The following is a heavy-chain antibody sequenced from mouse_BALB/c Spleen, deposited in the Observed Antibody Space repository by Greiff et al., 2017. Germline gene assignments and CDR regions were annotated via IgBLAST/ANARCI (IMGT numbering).Heavy chain of an antibody. D-gene: IGHD2-3*01. CDR2: IHDSGST. V-gene: IGHV3-1*02. CDR3: ERPVGGYYVTMDD. J-gene: IGHJ4*01. Sequence: VQLKESGPDLVKPSQSLSLTCTVTGYSITSCYSWHLIRPFPGNKLEWMGYIHDSGSTNYNPSLKSRISITRDTAKNQFFLQLNTVTTEDTATYYCERPVGGYYVTMDDWGQGTSVTVSS. CDR1: GYSITSCYS.